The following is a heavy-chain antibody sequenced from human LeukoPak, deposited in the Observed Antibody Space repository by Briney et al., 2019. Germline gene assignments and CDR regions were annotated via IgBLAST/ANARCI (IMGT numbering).Heavy chain of an antibody. CDR3: ARDSVVVTHNWFDP. CDR2: IWYDGSNK. V-gene: IGHV3-33*01. Sequence: GGSLRLSCAASGFTFSSYGMHWVRQAPGKGLEWVAAIWYDGSNKYYADSVKGRFAISRDNSKNTLYLQMNSLRAEDTAVYYCARDSVVVTHNWFDPWGQGTLVTVSS. D-gene: IGHD3-22*01. CDR1: GFTFSSYG. J-gene: IGHJ5*02.